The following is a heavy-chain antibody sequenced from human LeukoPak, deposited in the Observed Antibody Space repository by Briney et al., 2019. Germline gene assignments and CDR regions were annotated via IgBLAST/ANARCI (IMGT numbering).Heavy chain of an antibody. CDR1: GFTFRNHW. CDR3: ARDQRVTGRPDIDY. J-gene: IGHJ4*02. D-gene: IGHD6-6*01. CDR2: TSSDGSST. V-gene: IGHV3-74*03. Sequence: GQSLRLSCAASGFTFRNHWMHWVRQTPRKGLVWVSRTSSDGSSTTYADSVKGRFTISRDNAKNTLYLQMNNLRAEDTAMYYCARDQRVTGRPDIDYWGQGTLVIVSS.